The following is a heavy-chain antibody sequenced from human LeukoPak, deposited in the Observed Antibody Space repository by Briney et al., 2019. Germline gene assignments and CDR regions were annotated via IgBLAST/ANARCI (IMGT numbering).Heavy chain of an antibody. CDR2: ISGGGGST. CDR3: AKGGKWDVTPFDY. CDR1: GFTFTSYS. V-gene: IGHV3-23*01. Sequence: GGSLRLSCAASGFTFTSYSMNWVRQAPGKGLEWVSTISGGGGSTYYADSVKGRFTISRDNSKNTLYLQVNSLRAEDTAVYYCAKGGKWDVTPFDYWGQGTRVTVSS. D-gene: IGHD1-26*01. J-gene: IGHJ4*02.